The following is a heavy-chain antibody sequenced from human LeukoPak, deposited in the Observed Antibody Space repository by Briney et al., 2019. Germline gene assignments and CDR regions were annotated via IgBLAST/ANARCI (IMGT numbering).Heavy chain of an antibody. CDR3: ASSNSGPDY. D-gene: IGHD4-23*01. CDR2: INKDGSEK. CDR1: GFTFSRHW. J-gene: IGHJ4*02. Sequence: GGSLRLSCSASGFTFSRHWMNWVRQAPGKGLEWVAIINKDGSEKNYVGSVKGRFTISRDNAKNSLYLQMNSLRAEDTAMYYCASSNSGPDYWGQGTLVIVPS. V-gene: IGHV3-7*01.